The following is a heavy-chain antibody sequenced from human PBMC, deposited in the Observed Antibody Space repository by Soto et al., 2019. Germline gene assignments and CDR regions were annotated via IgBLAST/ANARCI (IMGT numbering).Heavy chain of an antibody. J-gene: IGHJ4*02. CDR3: ARETYGSRGSFDY. D-gene: IGHD4-17*01. CDR2: IYYSGST. Sequence: PSETLSVTCTVSGGSISSYDWSWIRQPPGKGLEWIGYIYYSGSTNYNPSLKSRVTISVDTSKNQFSLKLSSVTAADTAVYYCARETYGSRGSFDYWGQGTLVTVSS. CDR1: GGSISSYD. V-gene: IGHV4-59*12.